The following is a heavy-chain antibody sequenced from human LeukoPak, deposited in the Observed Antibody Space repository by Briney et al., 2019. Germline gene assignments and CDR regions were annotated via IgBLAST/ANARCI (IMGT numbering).Heavy chain of an antibody. Sequence: GGSLRLSWVASGFTFTNYWMNWVRQTPGKGLEWVANIKPDGSEKYYVDSVKGRFTISRDNAKNSLYLQMDSLRAEDTAVYYCARILAWGQGTLVTVSS. CDR1: GFTFTNYW. CDR2: IKPDGSEK. CDR3: ARILA. D-gene: IGHD2-15*01. V-gene: IGHV3-7*03. J-gene: IGHJ5*02.